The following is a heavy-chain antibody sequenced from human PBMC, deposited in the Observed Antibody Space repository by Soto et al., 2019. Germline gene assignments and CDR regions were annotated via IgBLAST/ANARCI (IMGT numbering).Heavy chain of an antibody. J-gene: IGHJ4*02. V-gene: IGHV3-23*01. Sequence: EVQLLDSGGGLAQTGGSLRLSCAASGFTFGNYAMNWVRQAPGKGLEWVSTVSGNGAVTYYADSVKGRFTISRDNSRSTLYLQMNNLRAEDTAIYFCAKVPASLKTFDYWGQGTLVTVSS. D-gene: IGHD2-2*01. CDR3: AKVPASLKTFDY. CDR2: VSGNGAVT. CDR1: GFTFGNYA.